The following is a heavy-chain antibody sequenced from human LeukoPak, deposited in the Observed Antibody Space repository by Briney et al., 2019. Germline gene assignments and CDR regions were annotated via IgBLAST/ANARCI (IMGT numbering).Heavy chain of an antibody. D-gene: IGHD6-6*01. J-gene: IGHJ4*02. V-gene: IGHV3-23*01. Sequence: GGSLRLSCTASGFTFSSYGMHWVRQAPGKGLEWVSAISGSGGSTYYADSVKGRFTISRDNSKNTLYLQMNSLRAEDTAVYYCAKVRGSSSSDLYFDYWGQGTLVTVSS. CDR1: GFTFSSYG. CDR2: ISGSGGST. CDR3: AKVRGSSSSDLYFDY.